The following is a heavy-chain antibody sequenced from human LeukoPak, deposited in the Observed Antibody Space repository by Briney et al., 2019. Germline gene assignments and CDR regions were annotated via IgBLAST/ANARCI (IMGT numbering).Heavy chain of an antibody. CDR3: ARASASCGGDCFGFYFFDL. Sequence: GESLKISCQGSGYSFAAFWSAWVRQMPGKGLELMGLIYPGDSVVRYSPSFEGQVTISADQSITTAYVQWTSLRASDTALYFCARASASCGGDCFGFYFFDLWGRGTQVTVSS. V-gene: IGHV5-51*01. CDR2: IYPGDSVV. D-gene: IGHD2-21*02. J-gene: IGHJ2*01. CDR1: GYSFAAFW.